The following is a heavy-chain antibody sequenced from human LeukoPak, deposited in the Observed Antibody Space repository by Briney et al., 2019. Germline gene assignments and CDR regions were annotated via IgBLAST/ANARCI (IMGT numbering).Heavy chain of an antibody. D-gene: IGHD3-10*01. V-gene: IGHV3-48*03. Sequence: GGSLRLSCIASGFTFNIYEMNWVRQAPGKGLEWVSYICGLVTTKYYADSLYGPFTISTHHAQNSLYLQIHDLRAEDTAVYYCARDLYFYGSWNFVPGFSDYWGQGTLVSVSS. CDR1: GFTFNIYE. J-gene: IGHJ4*02. CDR3: ARDLYFYGSWNFVPGFSDY. CDR2: ICGLVTTK.